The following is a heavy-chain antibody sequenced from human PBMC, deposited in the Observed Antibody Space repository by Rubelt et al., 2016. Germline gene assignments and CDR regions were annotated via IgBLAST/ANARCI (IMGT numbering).Heavy chain of an antibody. CDR3: ASEENWSGYFAFDY. CDR2: ISGSGGST. J-gene: IGHJ4*02. V-gene: IGHV3-23*01. CDR1: GFTFSSYA. Sequence: EVQLLESGGGLVQPGGSLRLSCAASGFTFSSYAMSWVRQAPGKGLEWVSAISGSGGSTYYADSVKGRVTISRDNSKHTPYLQMNSLRAEDTAVYYCASEENWSGYFAFDYWGQGTLVTVSS. D-gene: IGHD3-3*01.